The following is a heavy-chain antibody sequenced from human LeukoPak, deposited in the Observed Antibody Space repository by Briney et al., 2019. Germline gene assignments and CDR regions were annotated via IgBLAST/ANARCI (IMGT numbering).Heavy chain of an antibody. CDR3: ARSRCSSTSCYRFDY. V-gene: IGHV1-24*01. CDR1: GYTLTQLS. D-gene: IGHD2-2*01. CDR2: FDVEDGEI. J-gene: IGHJ4*02. Sequence: ASVKVSCKVSGYTLTQLSVHWVRQAPGKGLEWMGGFDVEDGEIIYAQKFQGRVTMTEDTSTDTAYMELSRLRSDDTAVYYCARSRCSSTSCYRFDYWGQGTLVTVSS.